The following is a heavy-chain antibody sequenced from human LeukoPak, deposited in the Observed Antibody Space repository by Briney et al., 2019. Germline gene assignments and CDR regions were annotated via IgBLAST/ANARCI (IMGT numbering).Heavy chain of an antibody. CDR2: IGNTET. Sequence: GGSLRLSCATSGFTFSTNAMSWVRQAPGKGLEWVSTIGNTETFYADSVTGRFTIARDNSKNTVYMHMNSLRVEDTAVYYCAKDWIQFNRVFDCFDSWGKGTLVTVSS. CDR1: GFTFSTNA. V-gene: IGHV3-23*01. D-gene: IGHD2-21*01. J-gene: IGHJ4*02. CDR3: AKDWIQFNRVFDCFDS.